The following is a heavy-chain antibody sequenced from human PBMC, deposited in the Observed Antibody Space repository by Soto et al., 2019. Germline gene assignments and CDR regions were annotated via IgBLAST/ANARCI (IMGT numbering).Heavy chain of an antibody. Sequence: QITLKESGPTLVKPTQTLTLTCTFSGFSLSTTAEGVGWIRQPPGKALEWLALIYWDDDERYSPSLKSRLTITKDNYKNQVVLTMTTVDPVDTATYYCAHGSCSSADCYPNPYLDYWGQGILVTVSS. CDR2: IYWDDDE. CDR3: AHGSCSSADCYPNPYLDY. D-gene: IGHD2-2*01. J-gene: IGHJ4*02. V-gene: IGHV2-5*02. CDR1: GFSLSTTAEG.